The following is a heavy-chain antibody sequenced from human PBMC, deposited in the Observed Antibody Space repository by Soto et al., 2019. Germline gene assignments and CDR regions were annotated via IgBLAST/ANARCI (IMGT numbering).Heavy chain of an antibody. D-gene: IGHD3-9*01. J-gene: IGHJ3*02. CDR1: GLPFVCAL. V-gene: IGHV3-15*07. CDR3: TTDYHILTTRWNAFEI. Sequence: GGSMILCCAATGLPFVCALMTWVCRVSGKVLEWVGLIKSKINGGTTDYAAPVKGRSTISRDDSKNTLYLELNSLKTEDTAVYYCTTDYHILTTRWNAFEIWGQGT. CDR2: IKSKINGGTT.